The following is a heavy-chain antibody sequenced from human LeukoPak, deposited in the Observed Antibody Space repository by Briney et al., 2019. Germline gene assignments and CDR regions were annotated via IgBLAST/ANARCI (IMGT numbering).Heavy chain of an antibody. V-gene: IGHV3-33*05. CDR1: GFTFSVYA. J-gene: IGHJ4*02. CDR3: ARGVYCSSTSCYGGGFDY. CDR2: ISYDGRNS. Sequence: PGGSLRLSCAASGFTFSVYAMHWVRQGPGKGLEWVASISYDGRNSHYADSVRGRFTISRDNSKSTLNLQMNSLRAEDTAVYYCARGVYCSSTSCYGGGFDYWGQGTLVTVSS. D-gene: IGHD2-2*01.